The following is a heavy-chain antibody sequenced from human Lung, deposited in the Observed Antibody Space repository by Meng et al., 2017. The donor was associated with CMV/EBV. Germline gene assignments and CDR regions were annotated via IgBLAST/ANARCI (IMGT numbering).Heavy chain of an antibody. CDR3: ARTQWHVGYFDN. CDR2: IHYTGST. J-gene: IGHJ4*02. Sequence: SXTXSLXCTLSLGSISSGSYYWGWLRQPPGKGLEWIGSIHYTGSTNYNPSLKTRVSISGDTSKNEFSLTLTSVTAADTAVYYCARTQWHVGYFDNWGQGTXVTVSS. D-gene: IGHD6-19*01. CDR1: LGSISSGSYY. V-gene: IGHV4-39*07.